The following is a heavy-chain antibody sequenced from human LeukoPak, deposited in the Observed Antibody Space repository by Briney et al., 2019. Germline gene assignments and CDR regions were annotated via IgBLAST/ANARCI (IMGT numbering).Heavy chain of an antibody. Sequence: ASVKVSCKASGYTFTSCGSSWLRQAPGQALEWMGWISGYNCNTNYAQKLQGRVTMTTDTSTSTAYMEPRSLRSDDTAVYYCARELGYYDSSGYHYGVDYWGQGTLVTVSS. D-gene: IGHD3-22*01. CDR2: ISGYNCNT. J-gene: IGHJ4*02. CDR3: ARELGYYDSSGYHYGVDY. CDR1: GYTFTSCG. V-gene: IGHV1-18*01.